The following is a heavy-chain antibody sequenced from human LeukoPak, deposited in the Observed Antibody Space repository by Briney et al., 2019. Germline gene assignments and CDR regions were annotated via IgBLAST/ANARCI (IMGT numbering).Heavy chain of an antibody. CDR1: GFTFSSYA. V-gene: IGHV3-21*01. CDR3: AREGYGDYHAGPYDFDY. D-gene: IGHD4-17*01. Sequence: PGGSLRLSCAASGFTFSSYAMSWVRQAPGKGLEWVSSISSSSSYIYYADSVKGRFTISRDNAKNSLYLQMNSLRAEDTAVYYCAREGYGDYHAGPYDFDYCGQGSLVTVSS. CDR2: ISSSSSYI. J-gene: IGHJ4*02.